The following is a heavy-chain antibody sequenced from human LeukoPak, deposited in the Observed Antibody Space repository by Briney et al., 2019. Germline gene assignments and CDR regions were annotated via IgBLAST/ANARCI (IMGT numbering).Heavy chain of an antibody. CDR3: ARDRNSPDFDY. CDR2: ISSSGSTI. J-gene: IGHJ4*02. CDR1: GFTFSSYE. Sequence: GGSLRLSCVASGFTFSSYEMNWVRQAPGKGLEWVSYISSSGSTIYYADSVKGRFTISRDNAKNSLYLRMNSLRAEDTAVYYCARDRNSPDFDYWGQGTLVTVSS. D-gene: IGHD1-14*01. V-gene: IGHV3-48*03.